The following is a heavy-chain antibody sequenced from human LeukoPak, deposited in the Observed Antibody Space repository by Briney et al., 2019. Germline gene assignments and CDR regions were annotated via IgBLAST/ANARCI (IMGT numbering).Heavy chain of an antibody. D-gene: IGHD4-11*01. Sequence: PGGSLRLSCAASGFTFSSYWMSWVRQAPGKGLEWVANIKQDGSEKYYVDSVKGRFTISRDKAKNSLFLQMNSLRAEDTAVYYCARSTDTYSNYGSRYFQHWGQGTLVTVSS. CDR1: GFTFSSYW. J-gene: IGHJ1*01. CDR3: ARSTDTYSNYGSRYFQH. CDR2: IKQDGSEK. V-gene: IGHV3-7*01.